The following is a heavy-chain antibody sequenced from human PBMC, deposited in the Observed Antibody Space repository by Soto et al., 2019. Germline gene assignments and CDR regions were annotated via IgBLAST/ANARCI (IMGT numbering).Heavy chain of an antibody. V-gene: IGHV1-3*01. CDR2: INAGNGNT. J-gene: IGHJ6*02. CDR3: ARASLGTYYDFWSGYSNGMDV. Sequence: ASVTVSCKASVYTFTSYAMHWVRQAPGQRLEWMGWINAGNGNTKYSQKFQGRVTITRDTSASTAYMELSSLRSEDTAVYYCARASLGTYYDFWSGYSNGMDVWGQGTTVTV. D-gene: IGHD3-3*01. CDR1: VYTFTSYA.